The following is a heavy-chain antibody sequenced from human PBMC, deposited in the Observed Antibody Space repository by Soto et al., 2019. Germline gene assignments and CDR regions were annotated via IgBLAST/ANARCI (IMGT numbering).Heavy chain of an antibody. J-gene: IGHJ5*02. D-gene: IGHD6-13*01. CDR3: ARDIKLGYNWFDP. Sequence: SETLSLTCAVSGGSISSGGYSWSWIRQPPGKGLEWIGYMYHSGSTYYNPSLKSRVTISIDRSKNQFSLKLSSVTAADTAVYYCARDIKLGYNWFDPWGQETLVTVSS. CDR1: GGSISSGGYS. CDR2: MYHSGST. V-gene: IGHV4-30-2*01.